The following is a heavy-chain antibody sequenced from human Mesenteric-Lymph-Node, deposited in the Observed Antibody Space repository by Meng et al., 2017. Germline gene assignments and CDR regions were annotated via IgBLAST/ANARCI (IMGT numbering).Heavy chain of an antibody. CDR1: GGSISSPNW. D-gene: IGHD3-10*01. J-gene: IGHJ4*02. V-gene: IGHV4-4*02. Sequence: QVQLQELGPGLVRPSGTLSLTCAVSGGSISSPNWWSWVRQPPGKGLEWIGEIHHSGSTNYNPSLTSRVNMSVDKSKNQFSLKLSSVTAADTAVYYCARNYLYWGQGTLVTVSS. CDR3: ARNYLY. CDR2: IHHSGST.